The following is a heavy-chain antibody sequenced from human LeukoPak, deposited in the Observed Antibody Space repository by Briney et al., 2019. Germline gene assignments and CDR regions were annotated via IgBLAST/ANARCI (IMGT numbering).Heavy chain of an antibody. CDR3: VKIPTVTTRPDYFDY. V-gene: IGHV3-23*01. D-gene: IGHD4-11*01. Sequence: PGGSLRLSCAASGFTFSDYYMSWIRQAPGKGLEWVSIISGSGGSTYHADSVKGRFTISRDNSKNTLYLQMNNLRAEDTAVYYCVKIPTVTTRPDYFDYWGQGTLVTVSS. CDR1: GFTFSDYY. J-gene: IGHJ4*02. CDR2: ISGSGGST.